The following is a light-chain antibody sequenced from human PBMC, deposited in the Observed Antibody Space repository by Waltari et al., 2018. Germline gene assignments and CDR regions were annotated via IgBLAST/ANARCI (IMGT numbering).Light chain of an antibody. CDR1: ESISSW. Sequence: DIQMTQSPSTLSASVGDRVTISCRASESISSWLAWYQQRPGKAPRLLIYKASRLESGVPSRFSGSGSGTEFTLTITSQQPDDFATYYCQQYDTFPATFGPGTTVEI. CDR3: QQYDTFPAT. J-gene: IGKJ1*01. CDR2: KAS. V-gene: IGKV1-5*03.